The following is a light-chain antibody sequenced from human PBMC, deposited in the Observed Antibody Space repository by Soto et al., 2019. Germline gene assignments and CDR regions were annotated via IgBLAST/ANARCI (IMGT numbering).Light chain of an antibody. J-gene: IGKJ4*01. V-gene: IGKV3-20*01. CDR1: QSVSSTY. CDR2: GVS. CDR3: QQYERSPPT. Sequence: EIVLTQSPGTLSLSPGERATLSCRASQSVSSTYLAWYQQKPGRAPSLLIYGVSRRATGIPDRFSGSGSGTDFTLTISRLEPEDFAVYYCQQYERSPPTFGGGTKVEIK.